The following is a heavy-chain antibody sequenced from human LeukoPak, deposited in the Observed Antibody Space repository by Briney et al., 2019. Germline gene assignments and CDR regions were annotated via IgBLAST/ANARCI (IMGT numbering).Heavy chain of an antibody. CDR2: INHSGST. D-gene: IGHD2-21*02. V-gene: IGHV4-34*01. CDR3: ARLDTAYYYYYGMDV. J-gene: IGHJ6*02. Sequence: SETLSLTCAVYGGSFSGYYWSWIRQPPGKGLEWTGEINHSGSTNYNPSLTSLKSRVTISVDTSKNQFSLKLSSVTAADTAVYYCARLDTAYYYYYGMDVWGQGTTVTVSS. CDR1: GGSFSGYY.